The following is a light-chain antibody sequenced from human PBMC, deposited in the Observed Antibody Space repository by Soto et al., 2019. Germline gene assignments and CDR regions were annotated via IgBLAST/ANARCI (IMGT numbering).Light chain of an antibody. CDR2: GAT. Sequence: EIVLTHSPATLSFSPGERATLYYRASQSVSSYLAWYQQRRGQAPRLLIYGATSRATGIPDRFSGSGSGTDFTLTISRLEPEDFAVYYCHQYGSSPATFGQGTKVDNK. CDR1: QSVSSY. J-gene: IGKJ1*01. V-gene: IGKV3-20*01. CDR3: HQYGSSPAT.